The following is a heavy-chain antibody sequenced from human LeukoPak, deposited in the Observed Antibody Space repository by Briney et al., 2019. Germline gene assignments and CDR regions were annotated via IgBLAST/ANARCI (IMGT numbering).Heavy chain of an antibody. V-gene: IGHV1-18*01. Sequence: ASVKVSCKASGYTFTSYGITWVQQAPGQGLEWMGWISAYNGNTNYAQKLQGRVTLTTDTSTSTAYMELRSLRSDDTAVYYCARADYYDSRGYYYENACDYWGQGTLVTVSS. CDR2: ISAYNGNT. D-gene: IGHD3-22*01. CDR3: ARADYYDSRGYYYENACDY. J-gene: IGHJ4*02. CDR1: GYTFTSYG.